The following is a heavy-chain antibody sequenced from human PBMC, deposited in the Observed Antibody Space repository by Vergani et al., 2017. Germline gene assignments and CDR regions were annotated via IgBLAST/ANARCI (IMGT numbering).Heavy chain of an antibody. CDR2: IYYSGST. Sequence: QVQLQESGPGLVKPSETLSLTCTVSGGSISSYYWSWIRQPPGKGLEWIGYIYYSGSTNYNPSLKSRVTISVDTSKNQFSLKLSSVTAADTAVYYCARGFGRPMVLEPFDYWGQGTLVTVSS. CDR3: ARGFGRPMVLEPFDY. J-gene: IGHJ4*02. V-gene: IGHV4-59*08. CDR1: GGSISSYY. D-gene: IGHD3-10*01.